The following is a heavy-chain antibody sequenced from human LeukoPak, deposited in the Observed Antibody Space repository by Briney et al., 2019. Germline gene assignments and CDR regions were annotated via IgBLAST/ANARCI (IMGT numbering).Heavy chain of an antibody. Sequence: SETLSLTCTVSGGSISSYYWSWIRQPPGKGLEWIGYIYYSGSTNYNPSLKSRVTISVDTSKNQFSLKLSSVTAADTAVYYCARLYSSSWYGYFDLWGRGTLVTVSS. CDR3: ARLYSSSWYGYFDL. D-gene: IGHD6-13*01. CDR1: GGSISSYY. V-gene: IGHV4-59*08. CDR2: IYYSGST. J-gene: IGHJ2*01.